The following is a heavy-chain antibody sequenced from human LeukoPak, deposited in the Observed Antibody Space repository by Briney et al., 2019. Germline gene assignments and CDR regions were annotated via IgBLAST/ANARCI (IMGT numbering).Heavy chain of an antibody. V-gene: IGHV3-30-3*01. Sequence: PGGSLRLSCTASGFTFGDHAMHWVRQAPGKGLEWVAVISYDGSNKYYADSVKGRFTISRDNSKNTLYLQMNSLRAEDTAVYYCVRETPDPGYFGYWGQGTLVTVSS. CDR3: VRETPDPGYFGY. J-gene: IGHJ4*02. CDR2: ISYDGSNK. CDR1: GFTFGDHA.